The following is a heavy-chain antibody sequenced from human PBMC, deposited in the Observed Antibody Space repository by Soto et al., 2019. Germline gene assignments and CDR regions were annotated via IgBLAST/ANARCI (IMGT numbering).Heavy chain of an antibody. J-gene: IGHJ4*02. Sequence: SETLSLTCTLSGGSISGYYWSWIRQPPGKGLEWIGYVYYSGSTKYNPSLESRVTISVDMSNNQFSLMLTSVTAADTAVYYCAKYRRTDAEGYRLDFWGQGTLVTVSS. CDR3: AKYRRTDAEGYRLDF. D-gene: IGHD5-12*01. V-gene: IGHV4-59*01. CDR1: GGSISGYY. CDR2: VYYSGST.